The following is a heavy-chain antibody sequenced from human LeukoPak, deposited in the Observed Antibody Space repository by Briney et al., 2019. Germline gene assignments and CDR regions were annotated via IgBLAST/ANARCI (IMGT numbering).Heavy chain of an antibody. D-gene: IGHD6-13*01. CDR3: AKAGEGVYSSSWYGDY. CDR2: ISYEGSNK. CDR1: GFTFSSYG. V-gene: IGHV3-30*18. J-gene: IGHJ4*02. Sequence: GGSLRLSCAASGFTFSSYGMHWVRQAPGKGLEWVAVISYEGSNKYYADSVKGRFTISRDNSKNTLYLQMNSLRAEDTAVYYCAKAGEGVYSSSWYGDYWGQGTLVTVSS.